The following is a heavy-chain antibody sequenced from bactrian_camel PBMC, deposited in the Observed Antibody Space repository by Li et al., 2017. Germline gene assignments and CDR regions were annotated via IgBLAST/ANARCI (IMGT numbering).Heavy chain of an antibody. CDR2: ISGGGDTT. CDR1: GYALSYNFSRSC. J-gene: IGHJ6*01. CDR3: VRTDGNWDFHY. V-gene: IGHV3S40*01. Sequence: DVQLVESGGDSVQAGGSLRLSCVASGYALSYNFSRSCMGWSRQAPGKGLEWVSRISGGGDTTYYADSVKGRFTISRDNAKNTVALQMNSLKPADTAVYYCVRTDGNWDFHYWSQGTQVTVS. D-gene: IGHD7*01.